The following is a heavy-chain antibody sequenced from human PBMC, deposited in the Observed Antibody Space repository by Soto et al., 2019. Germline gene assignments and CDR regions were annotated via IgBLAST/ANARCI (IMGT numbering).Heavy chain of an antibody. J-gene: IGHJ5*02. Sequence: PSETLSLTCAVSGGSISSYYWSWIRQPPGKGLEWIGYIYYTGSTYYNPSLKSRVTISVDTSKNQFSLKLSSVTAADTAVYYCARGEDYYDSSPWFDPCGEGTLVTVSS. CDR3: ARGEDYYDSSPWFDP. CDR1: GGSISSYY. D-gene: IGHD3-22*01. CDR2: IYYTGST. V-gene: IGHV4-59*08.